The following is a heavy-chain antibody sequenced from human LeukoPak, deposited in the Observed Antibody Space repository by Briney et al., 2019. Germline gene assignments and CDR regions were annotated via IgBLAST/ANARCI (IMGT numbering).Heavy chain of an antibody. J-gene: IGHJ1*01. CDR3: AKTRRELPFFAEYFQH. CDR2: ISSSGSTI. V-gene: IGHV3-48*03. D-gene: IGHD1-26*01. CDR1: GFTFSSYE. Sequence: GGSLRLSCAASGFTFSSYEMNWVRQAPGKGLEWVSYISSSGSTIYYADSVKGRFTISRDNAKNSLYLQMNSLRAEDTAVYYCAKTRRELPFFAEYFQHWGQGTLVTVSS.